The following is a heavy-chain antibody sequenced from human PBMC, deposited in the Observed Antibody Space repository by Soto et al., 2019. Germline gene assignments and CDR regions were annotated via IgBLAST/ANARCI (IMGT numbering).Heavy chain of an antibody. Sequence: GGSLRLSCAASGFAFNTYSMHWVRQAPGRGLEWVAVISYDGSNKFYADSVKGRFTISRDNSKNTLYLEMNSLRGEDTAVYYCAKVSPMGYFFDFWGQGTLVTVSS. J-gene: IGHJ4*02. CDR3: AKVSPMGYFFDF. CDR1: GFAFNTYS. V-gene: IGHV3-30-3*01. CDR2: ISYDGSNK.